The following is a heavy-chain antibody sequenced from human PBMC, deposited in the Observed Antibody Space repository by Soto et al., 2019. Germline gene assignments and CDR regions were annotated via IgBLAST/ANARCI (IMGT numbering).Heavy chain of an antibody. CDR2: IIPIFGTA. D-gene: IGHD4-17*01. CDR3: ARALPGTVTTDVENYYYGMDV. CDR1: GGTFSSYA. V-gene: IGHV1-69*13. J-gene: IGHJ6*02. Sequence: ASVKVSCKASGGTFSSYAISWVRQAPGQGLEWMGGIIPIFGTANYAQKFQGRVTITADESTSTAYMELSSLRSEDTAVYYCARALPGTVTTDVENYYYGMDVWGQGTTVTVSS.